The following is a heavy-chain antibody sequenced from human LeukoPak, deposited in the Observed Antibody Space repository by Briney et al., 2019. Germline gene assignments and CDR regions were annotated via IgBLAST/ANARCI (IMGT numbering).Heavy chain of an antibody. CDR2: IYSGGST. CDR3: ARDKNGWRYFDY. V-gene: IGHV3-66*01. D-gene: IGHD5-24*01. Sequence: PGGSLRLSCAASGFTVSSNYMSWVRQAPGKGQEWVSVIYSGGSTYYADSVKGRFTISRDNSKNTLYLQMNSLRAEDTAVYYCARDKNGWRYFDYWGQGTLVTVSS. CDR1: GFTVSSNY. J-gene: IGHJ4*02.